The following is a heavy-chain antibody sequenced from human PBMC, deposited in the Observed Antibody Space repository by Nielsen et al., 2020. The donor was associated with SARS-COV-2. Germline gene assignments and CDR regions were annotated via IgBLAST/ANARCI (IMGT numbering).Heavy chain of an antibody. Sequence: GGSLKISCKGSGYSFTSYWIGWVRQMPGKGLEWMGIIYPGDSDTRYSPSFQGQVTISADKSISTAYLQWSSLKASDTAMYYCASSHIVVVTAIPAFDIWGQGTMVTVSS. CDR1: GYSFTSYW. D-gene: IGHD2-21*02. J-gene: IGHJ3*02. V-gene: IGHV5-51*01. CDR2: IYPGDSDT. CDR3: ASSHIVVVTAIPAFDI.